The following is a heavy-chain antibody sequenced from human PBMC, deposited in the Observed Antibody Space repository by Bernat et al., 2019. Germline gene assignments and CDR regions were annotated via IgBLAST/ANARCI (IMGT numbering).Heavy chain of an antibody. Sequence: QVQLVESGGGVVQPGRSLRLSCAASGFTFSSYAMHWVRQAPGKGLEGVAVISYDGSNKYYADSVKGRFTISRDNSKNTLYLQMNSLRAEDTAVYYCALLTSSVATPVVDYWGQGTLVTVSS. CDR3: ALLTSSVATPVVDY. D-gene: IGHD5-12*01. CDR1: GFTFSSYA. J-gene: IGHJ4*02. V-gene: IGHV3-30*01. CDR2: ISYDGSNK.